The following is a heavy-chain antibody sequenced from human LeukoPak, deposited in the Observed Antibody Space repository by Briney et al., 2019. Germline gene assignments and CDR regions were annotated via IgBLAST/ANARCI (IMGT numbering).Heavy chain of an antibody. D-gene: IGHD4-23*01. V-gene: IGHV4-59*08. Sequence: KPSETLFLTCTVSGGSISSYYWSWIRQPPGKGLEWIGYIYYSGTNNYNPSLKSRVTISIDTSKNQFSLKLGSVTAADTAVYYCARRFFSDGGTYYFDYWGQGILVTVSS. CDR1: GGSISSYY. CDR3: ARRFFSDGGTYYFDY. J-gene: IGHJ4*02. CDR2: IYYSGTN.